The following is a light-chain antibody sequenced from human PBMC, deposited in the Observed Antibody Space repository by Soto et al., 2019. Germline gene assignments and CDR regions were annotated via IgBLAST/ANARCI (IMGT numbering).Light chain of an antibody. Sequence: DIQMTQSPSSLSASVGDRVTIICQASQNINNYLNWYQQKPGKAPKLLIYKASTLKSGVPSRFSGSGSGTEFTLTISSLQPDDFATYYCQHYNSYSEAFGQGTKVDIK. CDR3: QHYNSYSEA. V-gene: IGKV1-5*03. CDR1: QNINNY. J-gene: IGKJ1*01. CDR2: KAS.